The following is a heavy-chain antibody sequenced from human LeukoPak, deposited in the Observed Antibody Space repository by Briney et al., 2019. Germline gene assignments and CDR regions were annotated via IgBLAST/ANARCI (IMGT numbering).Heavy chain of an antibody. CDR3: ARGFNDFWSGSQLEY. V-gene: IGHV3-30-3*01. CDR1: GFIFSGYA. Sequence: GGSLRLSCAASGFIFSGYAMHWVRQAPGKGLEWVAVISYDGGKTYYADSVKGRFTISRDNSKSTLHLQMNSLRSEDTAVYYCARGFNDFWSGSQLEYWGQGTLVTVSS. CDR2: ISYDGGKT. D-gene: IGHD3-3*01. J-gene: IGHJ4*02.